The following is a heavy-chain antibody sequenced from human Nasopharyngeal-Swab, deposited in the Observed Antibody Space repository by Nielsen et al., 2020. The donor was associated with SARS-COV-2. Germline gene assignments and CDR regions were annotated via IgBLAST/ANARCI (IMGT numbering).Heavy chain of an antibody. CDR3: ARVSDYGGNTDY. D-gene: IGHD4-23*01. V-gene: IGHV3-48*03. CDR2: ISSSGSTI. Sequence: VRQAPGKGPEWVSYISSSGSTIYYADSVKGRFTTSRDNAKNSLYLQMNSLRAEDTAVYYCARVSDYGGNTDYWGQGTLVTVSS. J-gene: IGHJ4*02.